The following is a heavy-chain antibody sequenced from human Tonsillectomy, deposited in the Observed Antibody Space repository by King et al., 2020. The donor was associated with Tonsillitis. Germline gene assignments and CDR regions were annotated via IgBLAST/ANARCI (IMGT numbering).Heavy chain of an antibody. CDR1: GFTFSSYS. D-gene: IGHD3-10*01. CDR3: ARLGSESKPQTFDY. Sequence: VQLVQSGGGLVKPGGSLRLSCAASGFTFSSYSMNWVRQAPGKGLEWVSSISSSGSYIYYADSMKGRFTISRDNAKNSLYLQMNSLRAEDTAVYYCARLGSESKPQTFDYWGQGTLVIVSS. V-gene: IGHV3-21*06. J-gene: IGHJ4*02. CDR2: ISSSGSYI.